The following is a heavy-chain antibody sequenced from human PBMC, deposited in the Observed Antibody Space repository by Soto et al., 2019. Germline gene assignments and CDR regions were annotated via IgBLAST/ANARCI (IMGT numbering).Heavy chain of an antibody. J-gene: IGHJ3*02. CDR1: GYTFTGYY. Sequence: ASVKVSCKASGYTFTGYYMHWVRQAPGQGLEWMGWINPNSGGTNYAQKFQGWVTMTRDTSISTAYMELSRLRSDDTAVYYCAREEHIAVAGSNAFDIWGQGTMVTVSS. V-gene: IGHV1-2*04. D-gene: IGHD6-19*01. CDR3: AREEHIAVAGSNAFDI. CDR2: INPNSGGT.